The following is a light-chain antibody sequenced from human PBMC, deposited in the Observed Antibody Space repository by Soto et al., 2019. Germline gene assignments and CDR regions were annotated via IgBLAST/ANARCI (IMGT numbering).Light chain of an antibody. J-gene: IGKJ1*01. V-gene: IGKV1-5*03. CDR3: QQYNSYSWT. CDR2: KAS. Sequence: IQLTQSPSSLSASVGDRVTITCRASQSISSWLAWYQQKPGTAPKLLIYKASSLHSGVPSRFSGSGSGTEFTLTISSLQPDDFATYYCQQYNSYSWTFGQGTKVEIK. CDR1: QSISSW.